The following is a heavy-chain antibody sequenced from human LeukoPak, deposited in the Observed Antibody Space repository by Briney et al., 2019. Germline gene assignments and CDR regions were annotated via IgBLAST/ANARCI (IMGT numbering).Heavy chain of an antibody. CDR2: IYYSGST. J-gene: IGHJ5*02. CDR1: GGSISSYY. D-gene: IGHD6-13*01. Sequence: SETLSPTCTVSGGSISSYYWSWIRQPPGKGLEWIGYIYYSGSTNYNPSLKSRVTISVDTSKNQFSLKLSSVTAADTAVYYCARGKGIAAAGRRAFDPWGQGTLVTVSS. CDR3: ARGKGIAAAGRRAFDP. V-gene: IGHV4-59*08.